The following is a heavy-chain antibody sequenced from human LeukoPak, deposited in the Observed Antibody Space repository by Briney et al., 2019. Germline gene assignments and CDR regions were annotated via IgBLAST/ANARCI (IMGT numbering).Heavy chain of an antibody. CDR2: IWYDGSNK. J-gene: IGHJ6*04. Sequence: PGRSLRLSCAASGFTFSSYGMHWVRQAPGKGLEWVAVIWYDGSNKYYADSVKGRFTISRDNSKNTLYLQMNSLRVEDTAVYYCAREPLYYDILTGYSPWDYYGMDVWGKGTTVTVSS. D-gene: IGHD3-9*01. CDR3: AREPLYYDILTGYSPWDYYGMDV. V-gene: IGHV3-33*01. CDR1: GFTFSSYG.